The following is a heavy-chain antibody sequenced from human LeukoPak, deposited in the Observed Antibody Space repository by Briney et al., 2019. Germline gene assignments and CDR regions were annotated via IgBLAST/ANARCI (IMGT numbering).Heavy chain of an antibody. CDR1: GYTFTSYA. CDR2: INTNTGNP. V-gene: IGHV7-4-1*02. CDR3: ARGGYSSSWYFFDYYDSFNWFDP. Sequence: ASVKVSCKASGYTFTSYAMNWVRQAPGQGLEWMGWINTNTGNPTYAQGFTGRFVFSLDTSVSTAYLQISSLKAEDTAVYYCARGGYSSSWYFFDYYDSFNWFDPWGQGTLVTVSS. J-gene: IGHJ5*02. D-gene: IGHD6-13*01.